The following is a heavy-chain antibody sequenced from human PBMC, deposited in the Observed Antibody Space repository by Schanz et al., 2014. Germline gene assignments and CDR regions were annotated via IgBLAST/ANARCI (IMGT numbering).Heavy chain of an antibody. Sequence: QGQLVQSGAEVKKPGASVKVSCKASGYTFTSYGITWVRQAPGQGLEWMGWISAYNGHTTYAQKFQGRVTMTTDTSTSTDYMELRGLRSDDTAVYYCARETTIMTGGAFDVWGRGTTVTVSS. J-gene: IGHJ6*02. CDR3: ARETTIMTGGAFDV. CDR1: GYTFTSYG. CDR2: ISAYNGHT. V-gene: IGHV1-18*01. D-gene: IGHD3-9*01.